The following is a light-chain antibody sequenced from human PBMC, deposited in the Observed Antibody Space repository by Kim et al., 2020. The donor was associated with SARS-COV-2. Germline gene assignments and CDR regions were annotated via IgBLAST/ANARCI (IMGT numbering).Light chain of an antibody. CDR1: QSLLHSNGYNY. V-gene: IGKV2-28*01. CDR2: LGS. Sequence: DIVMTQSPLSLPVTPGEPASISCRSSQSLLHSNGYNYLDWYLQKPGQSPQLLIYLGSNRASGVPDRFSGSGSGTDFTLKISRVEAEDVGVYYCMQALQTPLTFGGRTKLVTK. J-gene: IGKJ4*01. CDR3: MQALQTPLT.